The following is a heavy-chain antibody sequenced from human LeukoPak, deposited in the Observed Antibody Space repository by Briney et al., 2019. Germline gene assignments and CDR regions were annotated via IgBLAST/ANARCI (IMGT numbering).Heavy chain of an antibody. D-gene: IGHD2-2*01. CDR3: AKDGLGYCSSTSCPHSGGDY. CDR2: ISGSGGST. V-gene: IGHV3-23*01. Sequence: PGGSLRLSCAASGFTFSSYAMSWVRQAPGKGLEWVSAISGSGGSTYYADSVKGRFTISRDNSKNTLYLQMNSLRAEDTAVYYCAKDGLGYCSSTSCPHSGGDYWGQGTLVTVSS. J-gene: IGHJ4*02. CDR1: GFTFSSYA.